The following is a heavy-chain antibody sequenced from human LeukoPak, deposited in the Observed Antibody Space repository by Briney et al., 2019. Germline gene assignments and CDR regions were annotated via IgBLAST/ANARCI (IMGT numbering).Heavy chain of an antibody. CDR3: ARDLTSEWELLN. D-gene: IGHD1-26*01. CDR2: IRHDGNKK. J-gene: IGHJ4*02. V-gene: IGHV3-30*02. Sequence: GGSLRLSCGASGFSFSDYGMHWVRQAPGKGLEWVAFIRHDGNKKYLPDSMKGRFSVSRDNAKNTLYLQMNGLRTEDTAVYYCARDLTSEWELLNWGQGTLITVSS. CDR1: GFSFSDYG.